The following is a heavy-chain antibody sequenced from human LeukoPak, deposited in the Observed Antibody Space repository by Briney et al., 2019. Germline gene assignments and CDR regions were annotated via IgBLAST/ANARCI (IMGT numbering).Heavy chain of an antibody. Sequence: GESLKISCKGSGYSFTSYWIGWVRQMPGKGLEWMGIIYPGDSDTRYSPSFQGQVTISADKSISTAYLQWSSLKASDTAMYYCARQYCSSTSCYTDDDAFDIWGQGTMVTVS. J-gene: IGHJ3*02. CDR3: ARQYCSSTSCYTDDDAFDI. CDR2: IYPGDSDT. D-gene: IGHD2-2*02. V-gene: IGHV5-51*01. CDR1: GYSFTSYW.